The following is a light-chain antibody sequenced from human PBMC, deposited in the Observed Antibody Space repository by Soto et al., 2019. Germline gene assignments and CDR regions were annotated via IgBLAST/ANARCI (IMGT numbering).Light chain of an antibody. CDR3: SSYTTSGTLYV. V-gene: IGLV2-14*01. J-gene: IGLJ1*01. CDR2: DVS. CDR1: SRDFGSYNY. Sequence: QSALTQPASVSGSPGQSITISCTGTSRDFGSYNYVSWYQQHPGKAPQLMIYDVSNRPSGVSDRFSGSKSGNTASLTISGLQAEDEADYYCSSYTTSGTLYVFGTGTKVTVL.